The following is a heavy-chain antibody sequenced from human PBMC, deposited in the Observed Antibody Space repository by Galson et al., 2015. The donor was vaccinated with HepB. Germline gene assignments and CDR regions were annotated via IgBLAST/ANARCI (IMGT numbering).Heavy chain of an antibody. CDR3: AKIGARSTALSSTAKDY. Sequence: SLRLSCAASGFTFSSYAMSWVRQAPGKGLEWVSAISGSGGSTYYADSVKGRFTISRDNSRNTLYLQMNSLRAEDTAVYYCAKIGARSTALSSTAKDYWGQGTLATVSS. CDR1: GFTFSSYA. J-gene: IGHJ4*02. V-gene: IGHV3-23*01. CDR2: ISGSGGST. D-gene: IGHD6-13*01.